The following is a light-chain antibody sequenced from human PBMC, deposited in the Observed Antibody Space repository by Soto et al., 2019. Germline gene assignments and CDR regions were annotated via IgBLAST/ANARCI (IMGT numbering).Light chain of an antibody. J-gene: IGKJ4*01. CDR1: QSVSSSY. V-gene: IGKV3-20*01. CDR2: GAS. CDR3: QQYGSSSLT. Sequence: ELVLTQSPGTLSLSPGERATLSCRASQSVSSSYLAWYQQKPGQAPRLLIYGASSRATGIPDRFSGSGSGTDFTLTISRLEPEDCAVYYCQQYGSSSLTFGGGTKVEIK.